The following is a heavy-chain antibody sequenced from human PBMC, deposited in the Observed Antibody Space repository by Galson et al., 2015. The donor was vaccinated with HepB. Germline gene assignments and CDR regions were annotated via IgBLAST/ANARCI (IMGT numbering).Heavy chain of an antibody. CDR1: GGSFSGYY. V-gene: IGHV4-34*01. CDR3: ARGSIVVVPAAMPRYFDY. J-gene: IGHJ4*02. D-gene: IGHD2-2*01. CDR2: INHSGST. Sequence: SETLSLTCAVYGGSFSGYYWSWIRQPPGKGLEWIGEINHSGSTNYNPSLKSRVTISVDASKNQFSLKLSSVTAADTAVYYCARGSIVVVPAAMPRYFDYWGQGTLVTVSS.